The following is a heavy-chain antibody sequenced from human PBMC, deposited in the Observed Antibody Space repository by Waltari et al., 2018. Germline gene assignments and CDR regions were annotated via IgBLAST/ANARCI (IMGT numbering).Heavy chain of an antibody. CDR2: IRYDGSNK. V-gene: IGHV3-30*02. CDR3: AKDQGLYYYDSSGYLDAFDI. CDR1: GFTFSSYG. D-gene: IGHD3-22*01. Sequence: QVQLVESGGGVVQPGRSLRLSCAASGFTFSSYGMHWVRQAPGKGLEWVAFIRYDGSNKYYADSVKGRFTISRDNSKNTLYLQMNSLRAEDTAVYYCAKDQGLYYYDSSGYLDAFDIWGQGTMVTVSS. J-gene: IGHJ3*02.